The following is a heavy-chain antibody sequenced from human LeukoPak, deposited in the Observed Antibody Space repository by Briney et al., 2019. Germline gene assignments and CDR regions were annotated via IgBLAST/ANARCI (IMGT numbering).Heavy chain of an antibody. CDR2: ISWNSGSI. D-gene: IGHD1-1*01. J-gene: IGHJ6*02. CDR1: GFTFDDYA. Sequence: GGSLRLSCAASGFTFDDYAMHWVRQAPGKGLEWVSGISWNSGSIGYADSVKGRFTISRDNAKNSLYLQMNSLRAEDTALYYCAKDRVRWPTDYYYYGMDVWGQGTTVTVSS. V-gene: IGHV3-9*01. CDR3: AKDRVRWPTDYYYYGMDV.